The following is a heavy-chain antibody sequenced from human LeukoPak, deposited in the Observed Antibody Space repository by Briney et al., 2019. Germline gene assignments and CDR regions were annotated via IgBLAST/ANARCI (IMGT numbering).Heavy chain of an antibody. J-gene: IGHJ4*02. D-gene: IGHD5-12*01. Sequence: GGSLRLSCAASGFTFSDYYMSWIRQAPGKGLEWVAYITSSGDDIYYADSVKGRFNISRDNAKNALFLRMSSLRVEDTATYYCASDIVATSGDFWGQGTLVSVSS. V-gene: IGHV3-11*01. CDR1: GFTFSDYY. CDR2: ITSSGDDI. CDR3: ASDIVATSGDF.